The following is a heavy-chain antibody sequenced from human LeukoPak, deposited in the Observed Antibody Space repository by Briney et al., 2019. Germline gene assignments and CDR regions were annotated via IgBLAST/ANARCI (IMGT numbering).Heavy chain of an antibody. CDR2: IRSRTYGGTT. Sequence: GGSLRLSCTASGFTFADYAISWVCQAPGKGLEWVGFIRSRTYGGTTEYAASVKGRFTISRDDSKSIAYLQMISLKTEDTAVYYCTRIRDAYTLDYWGQGTLVTVSS. D-gene: IGHD5-24*01. J-gene: IGHJ4*02. CDR3: TRIRDAYTLDY. CDR1: GFTFADYA. V-gene: IGHV3-49*04.